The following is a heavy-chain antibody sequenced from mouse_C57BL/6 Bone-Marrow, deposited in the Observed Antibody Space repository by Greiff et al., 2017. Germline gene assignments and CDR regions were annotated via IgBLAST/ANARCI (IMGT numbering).Heavy chain of an antibody. J-gene: IGHJ4*01. D-gene: IGHD2-4*01. CDR2: IYPRDGST. CDR1: GYTFTSYD. V-gene: IGHV1-85*01. CDR3: ARDYPYAMDY. Sequence: VHLVESGPELVKPGASVKLSCKASGYTFTSYDINWVKQRPGQGLEWIGWIYPRDGSTKYNEKFKGKATLTVDTSSSTAYMELHSLTSEDSAVYFCARDYPYAMDYWGQGTSVTVSS.